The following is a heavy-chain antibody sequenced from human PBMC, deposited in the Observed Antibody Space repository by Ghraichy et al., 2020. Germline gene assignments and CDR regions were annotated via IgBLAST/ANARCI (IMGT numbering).Heavy chain of an antibody. J-gene: IGHJ4*02. Sequence: GGSLRLSCAASGFTFSSSAMSWVRQAPGKGLEWVSAISGSGGITDHVDSVKGRFSISRDNSKNTLFLQMDSLRGEDTAVYFCAKGRGYFDNWGQGTLVSVSS. CDR2: ISGSGGIT. CDR1: GFTFSSSA. CDR3: AKGRGYFDN. V-gene: IGHV3-23*01.